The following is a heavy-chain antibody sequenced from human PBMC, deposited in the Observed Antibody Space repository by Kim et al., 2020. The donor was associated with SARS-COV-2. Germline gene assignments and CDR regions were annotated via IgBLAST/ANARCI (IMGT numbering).Heavy chain of an antibody. D-gene: IGHD3-22*01. J-gene: IGHJ3*02. V-gene: IGHV3-30*01. Sequence: ARSVKGPITISRDNSKSTLYVHLNSLRTDDTAVYYCARERVVVASDALDIWGEGTMVTVSS. CDR3: ARERVVVASDALDI.